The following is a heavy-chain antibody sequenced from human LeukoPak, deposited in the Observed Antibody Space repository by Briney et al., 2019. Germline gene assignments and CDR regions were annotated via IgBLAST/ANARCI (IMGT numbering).Heavy chain of an antibody. D-gene: IGHD3-22*01. V-gene: IGHV5-51*01. J-gene: IGHJ5*02. CDR1: GYSFTSYW. CDR3: ARTYYYDSSGSPGWFDP. CDR2: IYPGDSDT. Sequence: GESLKTSCKGSGYSFTSYWIGWVRQMPGKGLEWMGIIYPGDSDTRYSPSFQGQVTISADKSISTAYLQWSSLKASDTAMYYCARTYYYDSSGSPGWFDPWGQGTLVTVSS.